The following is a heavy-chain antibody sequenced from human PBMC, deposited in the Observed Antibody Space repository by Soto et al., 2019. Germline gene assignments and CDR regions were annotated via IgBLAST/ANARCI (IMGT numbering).Heavy chain of an antibody. D-gene: IGHD2-2*01. J-gene: IGHJ4*02. Sequence: QVQLQESGPGLVNPSRTLSLTCSVSGNSLSSGGYYWNWIRQHPGKGLEWIGYINYSGSTYYNPSLKSRVTISLDTSNNHFSLRLSSVTAADTAVYYCAWTPRPKFCTSSSCSLFDYWGQGTLVTVSS. CDR3: AWTPRPKFCTSSSCSLFDY. V-gene: IGHV4-31*03. CDR2: INYSGST. CDR1: GNSLSSGGYY.